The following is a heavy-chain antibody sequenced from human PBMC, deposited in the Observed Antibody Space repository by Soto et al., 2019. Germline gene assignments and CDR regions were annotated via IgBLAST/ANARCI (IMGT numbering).Heavy chain of an antibody. CDR1: GGSISSYY. D-gene: IGHD3-9*01. J-gene: IGHJ5*02. Sequence: SETLSLTCTVSGGSISSYYWSWIRQPPGKGLEWIGYIYYSGSTNYNPSLKSRVTISVDTSKNQFSLKLSSVTAADTAVYYCARVLLKGADYDVLTGYYGGWFDPGDQGSL. V-gene: IGHV4-59*01. CDR3: ARVLLKGADYDVLTGYYGGWFDP. CDR2: IYYSGST.